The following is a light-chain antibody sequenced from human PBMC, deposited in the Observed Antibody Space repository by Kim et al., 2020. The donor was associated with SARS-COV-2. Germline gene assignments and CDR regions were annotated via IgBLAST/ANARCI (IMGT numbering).Light chain of an antibody. V-gene: IGKV3-20*01. CDR1: QSVSSNY. Sequence: IVLTQSPGTLSLSPGERATLSCRASQSVSSNYLAWYQQKPGQAPRLLIYGASSRATGIPDRFSGSGSGTDFTLTISRLEPEDFAMYYCQQYDRSPQTFGQGTKVDIK. CDR2: GAS. CDR3: QQYDRSPQT. J-gene: IGKJ1*01.